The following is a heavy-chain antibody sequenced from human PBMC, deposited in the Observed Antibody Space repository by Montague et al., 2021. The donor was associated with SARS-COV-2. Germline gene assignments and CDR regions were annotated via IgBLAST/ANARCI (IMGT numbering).Heavy chain of an antibody. CDR3: AIAGYSSNWDNWIDP. CDR1: GDFISDYY. D-gene: IGHD6-13*01. J-gene: IGHJ5*02. Sequence: SETLSLTCRVSGDFISDYYGSWIRQSGGKGLEWIGRIYSRGGTNYNPSLKSRVTMSVDTSKKQFSLKLNSVTAADTAFYYCAIAGYSSNWDNWIDPWGQGTLVTVSS. CDR2: IYSRGGT. V-gene: IGHV4-4*07.